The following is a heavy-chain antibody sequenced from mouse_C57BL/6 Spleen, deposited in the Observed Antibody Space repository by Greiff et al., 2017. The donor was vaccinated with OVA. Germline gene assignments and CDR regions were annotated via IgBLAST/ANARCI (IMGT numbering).Heavy chain of an antibody. J-gene: IGHJ2*01. Sequence: QVQLKESGPELVKPGASVKISCKASGYAFSSSWMNWVKQRPGKGLEWIGRIYPGDGDTNYNGKFKGKATLTADKSSSTAYMQLSSLTSEDSAVYFCARDYGNYGDYWGQGTTLTVSS. CDR2: IYPGDGDT. V-gene: IGHV1-82*01. CDR3: ARDYGNYGDY. D-gene: IGHD2-1*01. CDR1: GYAFSSSW.